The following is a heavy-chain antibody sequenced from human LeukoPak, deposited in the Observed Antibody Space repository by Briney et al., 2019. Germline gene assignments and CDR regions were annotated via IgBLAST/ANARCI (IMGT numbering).Heavy chain of an antibody. CDR2: ISSSSSYI. Sequence: GGSLRLSCAASGFTFSSYSMNWVRQAPGKGLEWVSSISSSSSYIYYADSVKGRFTISRDNAKNSLYLQMNSLRAEDTAVYYCARACSSTSCYSIYGLSYYYYMDVWGKGTTVTISS. D-gene: IGHD2-2*01. J-gene: IGHJ6*03. CDR3: ARACSSTSCYSIYGLSYYYYMDV. V-gene: IGHV3-21*01. CDR1: GFTFSSYS.